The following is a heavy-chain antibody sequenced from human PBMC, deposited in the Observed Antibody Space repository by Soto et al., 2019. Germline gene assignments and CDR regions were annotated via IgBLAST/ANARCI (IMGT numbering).Heavy chain of an antibody. Sequence: QVQLVQSGAEVKKPGASVKVSCKASGYSFTSYDINWVRQATGQGLEWMGWMNPNSGNTGYAQKFQGRVTMTRNTSISTAYMELRSLRSEGTAVYYCARERSSGWYVDYWGQGTLVTVSS. J-gene: IGHJ4*02. CDR2: MNPNSGNT. V-gene: IGHV1-8*01. CDR3: ARERSSGWYVDY. CDR1: GYSFTSYD. D-gene: IGHD6-19*01.